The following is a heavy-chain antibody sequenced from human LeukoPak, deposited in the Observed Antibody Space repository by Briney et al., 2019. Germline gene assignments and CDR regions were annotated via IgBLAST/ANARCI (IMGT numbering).Heavy chain of an antibody. V-gene: IGHV3-21*01. Sequence: GGSLRLSCAASGFTFSSYSMNWVRQAPGKGLEWVSSISSSSSYIYYADSVKGRFTISRDNSKNTLYLQMNSLRAEDTAVYYCAKDVRYYDSSGYWGQGTLVTVSS. CDR1: GFTFSSYS. CDR2: ISSSSSYI. J-gene: IGHJ4*02. CDR3: AKDVRYYDSSGY. D-gene: IGHD3-22*01.